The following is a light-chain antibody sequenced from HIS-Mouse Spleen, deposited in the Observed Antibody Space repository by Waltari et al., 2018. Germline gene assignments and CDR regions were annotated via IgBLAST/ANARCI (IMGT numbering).Light chain of an antibody. V-gene: IGLV2-14*01. Sequence: QSALTQPASVSGSPGQSITISCTGTSSDVGGYNYVSWYQQHPGKAPKLMIYEVSNRPSGVSNRFAGSKAGNTASLTISGLQAEDEADYYCSSYTSSSTPHYVFGTGTKVTVL. CDR3: SSYTSSSTPHYV. CDR2: EVS. J-gene: IGLJ1*01. CDR1: SSDVGGYNY.